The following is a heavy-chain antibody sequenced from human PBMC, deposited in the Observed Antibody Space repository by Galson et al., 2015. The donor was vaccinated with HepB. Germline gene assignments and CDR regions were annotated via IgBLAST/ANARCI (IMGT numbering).Heavy chain of an antibody. Sequence: SLRLSCAASGFTFSSYAMHWVRQAPGKGLEWVAVISYDGSNKYYADSVKGRFTISRDNSKNTLYLQMNSLRAEDTAVYYCARDQGIDEVLEWLLYYYYYGMDVWGQGTTVTVSS. CDR3: ARDQGIDEVLEWLLYYYYYGMDV. V-gene: IGHV3-30-3*01. D-gene: IGHD3-3*01. J-gene: IGHJ6*02. CDR2: ISYDGSNK. CDR1: GFTFSSYA.